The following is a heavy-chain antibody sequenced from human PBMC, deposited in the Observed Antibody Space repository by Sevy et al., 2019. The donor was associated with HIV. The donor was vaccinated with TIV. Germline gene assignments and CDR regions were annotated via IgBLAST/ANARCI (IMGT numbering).Heavy chain of an antibody. CDR1: GFTFSSFA. V-gene: IGHV3-23*01. J-gene: IGHJ3*02. D-gene: IGHD1-26*01. CDR3: AKDTDSGSYLNDAFDI. CDR2: LNGSGGRT. Sequence: GGSLRLSCAASGFTFSSFAMSWVRQTPGKGLEWVSGLNGSGGRTYYPDSVKGRFTISRDNSKNTLYLQMNSLRAEDTAVYYCAKDTDSGSYLNDAFDIWSQGTMVTVS.